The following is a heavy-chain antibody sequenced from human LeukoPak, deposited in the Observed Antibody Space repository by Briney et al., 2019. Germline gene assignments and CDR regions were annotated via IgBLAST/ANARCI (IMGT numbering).Heavy chain of an antibody. CDR3: ARWDGDYFYYYYYGMDV. J-gene: IGHJ6*02. D-gene: IGHD4-17*01. CDR1: GFTFSSYS. V-gene: IGHV3-21*01. CDR2: ISSSSSYI. Sequence: GGSLRLSCAASGFTFSSYSMNWVRQAPGKGLEWVSSISSSSSYIYYADSVKGRFTISRDNAKNSLYLQMNSLRAEDTAVYYCARWDGDYFYYYYYGMDVWGQGTTVTVSS.